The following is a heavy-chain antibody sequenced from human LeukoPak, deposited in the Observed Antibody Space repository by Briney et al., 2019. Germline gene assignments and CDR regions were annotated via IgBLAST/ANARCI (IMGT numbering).Heavy chain of an antibody. CDR3: ARRGDILTDYAFDF. CDR1: GGSINSNSHN. J-gene: IGHJ4*02. V-gene: IGHV4-39*01. D-gene: IGHD3-9*01. Sequence: SETLSLTCSVSGGSINSNSHNWDWIRQAPGQGREWIGNIYYSGTTSYIPSVKCRVTISVDPSKNQFSLRLSSVTAADTAVYYCARRGDILTDYAFDFWGQGTLVTVSS. CDR2: IYYSGTT.